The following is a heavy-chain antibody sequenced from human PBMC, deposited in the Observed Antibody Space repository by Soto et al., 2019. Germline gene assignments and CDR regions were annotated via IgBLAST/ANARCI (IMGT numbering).Heavy chain of an antibody. Sequence: QVQLVESGGGVVQPGRSLRLSCEASGFTFSRYGMHWVRQAPGKGLEWVAIIWYDGSNKYYADSVKGRFTISRDNSKHTLYLQMNSLSPEDTAVYYCAREAGNNDYTMDVWGQGTTVTVSS. CDR3: AREAGNNDYTMDV. V-gene: IGHV3-33*01. J-gene: IGHJ6*02. CDR2: IWYDGSNK. CDR1: GFTFSRYG. D-gene: IGHD1-1*01.